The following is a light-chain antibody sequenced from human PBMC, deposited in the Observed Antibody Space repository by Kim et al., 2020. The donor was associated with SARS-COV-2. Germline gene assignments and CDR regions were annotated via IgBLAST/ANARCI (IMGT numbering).Light chain of an antibody. J-gene: IGKJ2*01. V-gene: IGKV3-15*01. CDR3: QQYTNWPPYT. CDR2: DAC. CDR1: QSITRN. Sequence: EIVMTQSPATLSVSPGERATLSCRASQSITRNLAWYQQKPGQAPRLLMYDACTRATGIPARFSGSGSGTEFTLTISSLQSEDFAVYYCQQYTNWPPYTFGQGTKLEI.